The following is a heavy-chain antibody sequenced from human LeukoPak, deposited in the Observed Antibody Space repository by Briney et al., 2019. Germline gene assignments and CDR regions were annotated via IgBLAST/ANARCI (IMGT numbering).Heavy chain of an antibody. CDR1: GFTVSSNY. CDR3: ARDGYSGSPPFDY. V-gene: IGHV3-21*01. D-gene: IGHD1-26*01. Sequence: GGSLRLSCAASGFTVSSNYMSWVRQAPGKGLEWVSSISSSSSYIYYADSVKGRFTISRDNAKNSLYLQMNSLRAEDTAVYYCARDGYSGSPPFDYWGQGTLVTVSS. CDR2: ISSSSSYI. J-gene: IGHJ4*02.